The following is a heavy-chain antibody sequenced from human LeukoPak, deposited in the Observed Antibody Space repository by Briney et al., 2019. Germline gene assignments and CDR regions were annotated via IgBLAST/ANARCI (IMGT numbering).Heavy chain of an antibody. CDR3: ARNYGRNDY. Sequence: GGSLRLSCAASGFTFSSYAMHWVRQAPGKGLEWVAVISYDGSNKYYADSVKGRFTISRDSSKNTLYLQMNSLRAEDTAVYYCARNYGRNDYWDQGTLVTVSS. J-gene: IGHJ4*02. D-gene: IGHD4-17*01. CDR1: GFTFSSYA. CDR2: ISYDGSNK. V-gene: IGHV3-30-3*01.